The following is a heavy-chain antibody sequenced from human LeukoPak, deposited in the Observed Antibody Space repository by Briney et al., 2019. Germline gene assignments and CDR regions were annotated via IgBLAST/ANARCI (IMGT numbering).Heavy chain of an antibody. D-gene: IGHD3-22*01. CDR3: ARASSGSRDY. J-gene: IGHJ4*02. CDR1: GFTFSTYN. V-gene: IGHV3-48*04. CDR2: MTSSSDMI. Sequence: GGSLRLSCAASGFTFSTYNMNWVRQAPGKGLEWISYMTSSSDMIYYADSVKGRFTVSRDNAKSSLYLQMNSLRAEDTAVYYCARASSGSRDYWGQGTLVTVSS.